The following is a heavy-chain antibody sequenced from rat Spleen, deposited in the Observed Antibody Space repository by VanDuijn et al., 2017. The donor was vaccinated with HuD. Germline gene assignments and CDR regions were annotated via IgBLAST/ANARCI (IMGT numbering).Heavy chain of an antibody. Sequence: EVQLAETGGGLVQPGRSLKLSCAASGFTFSDYYMVWVRQAPGKGLAWVASITNTGGSTYYPDSVKGRFTISRDNAKSTLYLQMNSLGSEDTATYYCTRDRGAALYVMDAWGQGASVTVSS. J-gene: IGHJ4*01. CDR3: TRDRGAALYVMDA. CDR2: ITNTGGST. D-gene: IGHD1-2*01. V-gene: IGHV5-31*01. CDR1: GFTFSDYY.